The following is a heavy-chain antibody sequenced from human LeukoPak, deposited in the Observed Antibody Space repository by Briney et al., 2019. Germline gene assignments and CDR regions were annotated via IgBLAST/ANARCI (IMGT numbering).Heavy chain of an antibody. J-gene: IGHJ4*02. V-gene: IGHV4-34*01. CDR1: GGSLSLHY. CDR3: ARVPLWWLTPFDF. Sequence: SETLSLTCAVSGGSLSLHYWSWIRRPLGKGLEWIGEINNRGTTNYSPSLRGRATISVDTSKNQFSLRLTSVTAADTAMYYCARVPLWWLTPFDFWGQGTLATVSS. D-gene: IGHD5-12*01. CDR2: INNRGTT.